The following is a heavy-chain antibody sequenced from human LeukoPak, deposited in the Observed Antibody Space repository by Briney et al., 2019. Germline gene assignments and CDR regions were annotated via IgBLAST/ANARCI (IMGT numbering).Heavy chain of an antibody. D-gene: IGHD4/OR15-4a*01. CDR3: AKDHWDTGATYKPDFDY. CDR1: GYTFTSYD. Sequence: GASVKVSCKASGYTFTSYDINWVRQATGQGLEWMGWMNPNSGNTGYAQKFQGRVTMTRNTSISAAYMELSSLRSEDTAVYYCAKDHWDTGATYKPDFDYWGQGTLVTVSS. J-gene: IGHJ4*02. V-gene: IGHV1-8*01. CDR2: MNPNSGNT.